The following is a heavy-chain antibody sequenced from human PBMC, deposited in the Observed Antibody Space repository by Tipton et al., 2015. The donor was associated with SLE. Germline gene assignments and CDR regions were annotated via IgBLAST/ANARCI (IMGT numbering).Heavy chain of an antibody. CDR2: VNHSGST. Sequence: TLSLTCTVSGGSISSSSYYWGWIRQPPGKGLEWIGEVNHSGSTNYNPSLKSRVTISVGTSKNQFSLKLSSVTAADTAVYYCAEVATIYYWGQGTMVTVSS. D-gene: IGHD5-12*01. CDR3: AEVATIYY. V-gene: IGHV4-39*07. CDR1: GGSISSSSYY. J-gene: IGHJ3*01.